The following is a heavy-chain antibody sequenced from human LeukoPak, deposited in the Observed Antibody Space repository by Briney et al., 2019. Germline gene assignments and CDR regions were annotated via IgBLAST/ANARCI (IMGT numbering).Heavy chain of an antibody. CDR3: ARDSYSSGRGSF. CDR1: GYTFTGYY. CDR2: INPNSGGT. J-gene: IGHJ4*02. D-gene: IGHD3-22*01. Sequence: ASVKVSCKASGYTFTGYYMHWVRQAPGQGLEWMGWINPNSGGTNYAQKFQGRVTMTRDTSISTAYMELSRLRSDDTAVYYCARDSYSSGRGSFWGQGTLVTVSS. V-gene: IGHV1-2*02.